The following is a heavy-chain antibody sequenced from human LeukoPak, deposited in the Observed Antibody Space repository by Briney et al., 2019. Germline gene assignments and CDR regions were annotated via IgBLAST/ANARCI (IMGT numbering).Heavy chain of an antibody. V-gene: IGHV4-39*01. J-gene: IGHJ6*02. D-gene: IGHD2-15*01. CDR2: IYYSGYT. Sequence: PSETLSLTCTVSGGSISSSTYYWGRIRQLPGKGLEWIGSIYYSGYTYHNPSLESRVTMSVDTSKNQFSLKLTSVTAADTAVYYCATSGPGYYYGMDVWGQGTTVTVSS. CDR3: ATSGPGYYYGMDV. CDR1: GGSISSSTYY.